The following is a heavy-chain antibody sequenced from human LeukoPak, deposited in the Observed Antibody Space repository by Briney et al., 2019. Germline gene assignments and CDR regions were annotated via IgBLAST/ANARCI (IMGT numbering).Heavy chain of an antibody. V-gene: IGHV1-8*02. CDR2: MNPNSGNT. Sequence: ASVKVSCTASGYTFTSYYMHWVRQAPGQGLEWMGWMNPNSGNTGYAQKFQGRVTKTRNTSISTAYMELSSLRSEDTAVYYCARGLLGNPVDYWGQGTLVTVSS. CDR3: ARGLLGNPVDY. D-gene: IGHD1-26*01. CDR1: GYTFTSYY. J-gene: IGHJ4*02.